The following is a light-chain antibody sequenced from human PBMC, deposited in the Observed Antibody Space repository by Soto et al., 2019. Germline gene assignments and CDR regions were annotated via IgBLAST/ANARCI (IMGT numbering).Light chain of an antibody. CDR2: EDK. V-gene: IGLV6-57*01. J-gene: IGLJ2*01. Sequence: NFMLTQPHSVSESPGKTVTISCTRSSGNIGSNFVQWFQQRPGSSPTTLIYEDKQRPSEVPDRFSGSIDISSSSASLTISGLKTDDEADYYCKSYDVTIQVFGGGTKLTVL. CDR3: KSYDVTIQV. CDR1: SGNIGSNF.